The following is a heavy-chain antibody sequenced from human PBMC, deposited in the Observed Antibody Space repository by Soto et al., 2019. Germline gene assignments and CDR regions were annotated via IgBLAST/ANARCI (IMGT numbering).Heavy chain of an antibody. CDR1: GFTFSSYL. V-gene: IGHV3-7*03. D-gene: IGHD6-13*01. Sequence: GGSLRLFCAASGFTFSSYLMSWVRQAPGKGLEWVANIKQDGSEKYYVDSVNGRFTISRDNAKNSLYLQMNSLRAEDTAVYYCARDHSAAYYYYYGMDVWGQGTTVTVSS. CDR3: ARDHSAAYYYYYGMDV. CDR2: IKQDGSEK. J-gene: IGHJ6*02.